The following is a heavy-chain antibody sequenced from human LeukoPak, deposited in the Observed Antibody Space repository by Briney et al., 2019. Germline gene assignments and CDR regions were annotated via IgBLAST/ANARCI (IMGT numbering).Heavy chain of an antibody. CDR3: VRSKSGTYGWFDP. CDR2: IYYTGST. Sequence: SETLSLTCTVSGGSISGYYWSWIRQPPGKGLEWIGYIYYTGSTNYNPSLKSRVTISVDTSKNQFSLKASSVTAADTAVYYCVRSKSGTYGWFDPWGQGTLVTVSS. CDR1: GGSISGYY. D-gene: IGHD4-17*01. J-gene: IGHJ5*02. V-gene: IGHV4-59*01.